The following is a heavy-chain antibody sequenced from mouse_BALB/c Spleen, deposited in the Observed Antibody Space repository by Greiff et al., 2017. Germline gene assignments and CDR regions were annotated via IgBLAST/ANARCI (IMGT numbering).Heavy chain of an antibody. CDR3: ARFITTFYAMDY. Sequence: VQLQQSGAELVKPGASVKLSCTASGFTFKDTYMHWVKQRPEQGLEWIGRIDPANGNTNYDPKFQGKATITADTSSNTAYLQLSSLTSEDTAVYYCARFITTFYAMDYWGQGTSVTVSS. D-gene: IGHD1-2*01. CDR2: IDPANGNT. J-gene: IGHJ4*01. V-gene: IGHV14-3*02. CDR1: GFTFKDTY.